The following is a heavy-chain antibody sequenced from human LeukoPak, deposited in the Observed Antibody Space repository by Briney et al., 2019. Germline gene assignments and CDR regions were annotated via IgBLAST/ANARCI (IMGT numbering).Heavy chain of an antibody. V-gene: IGHV4-4*02. J-gene: IGHJ4*02. CDR2: IYHSGST. D-gene: IGHD2-2*01. Sequence: PSETLSLTCAVSGGSISSRNWWSWVRQPPGKGLEWIGEIYHSGSTNYNPSLKTRVTISVDKSKNQFSLKLSSVTAADTAVHYCARDVVAAVGSFDYWGQGTQVTVSS. CDR1: GGSISSRNW. CDR3: ARDVVAAVGSFDY.